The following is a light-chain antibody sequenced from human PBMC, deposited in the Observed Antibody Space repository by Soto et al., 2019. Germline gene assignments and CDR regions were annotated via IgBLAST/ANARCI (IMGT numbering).Light chain of an antibody. Sequence: EIVLTQSPATLSLSPGERATLSCRASQSVGSYLAWYQQKPCQAPRLLIHDASNRATGIPPRFSGSGSGTDFTLTISSLEPEDFAVYYCQQRSNWPPLTFGGGTTVEIK. CDR2: DAS. CDR1: QSVGSY. J-gene: IGKJ4*01. CDR3: QQRSNWPPLT. V-gene: IGKV3-11*01.